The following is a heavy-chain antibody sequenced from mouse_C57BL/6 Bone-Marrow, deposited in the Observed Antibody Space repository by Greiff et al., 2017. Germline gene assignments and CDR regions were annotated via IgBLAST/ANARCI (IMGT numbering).Heavy chain of an antibody. CDR2: ISDGGSYT. CDR3: ARAAY. Sequence: EVKLMESGGGLVKPGGSLKLSCAASGFTFSSYAMSWVRQTPEKRLEWVATISDGGSYTYYPDNVKGRFTISRDNAKNNLYLQMSHLKVEDTAMYYCARAAYWGQGTLVTVSA. V-gene: IGHV5-4*03. CDR1: GFTFSSYA. J-gene: IGHJ3*01.